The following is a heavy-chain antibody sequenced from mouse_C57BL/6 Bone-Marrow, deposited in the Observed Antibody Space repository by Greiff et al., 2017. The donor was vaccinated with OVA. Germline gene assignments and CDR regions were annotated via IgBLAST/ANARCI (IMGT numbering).Heavy chain of an antibody. CDR2: IDPETGGT. J-gene: IGHJ3*01. D-gene: IGHD1-1*01. CDR1: GYTFTDYE. CDR3: TSHHYYGSSPAY. V-gene: IGHV1-15*01. Sequence: VQLQQSGAELVRPGASVTLSCKASGYTFTDYEMHWVKQTPVHGLEWIGAIDPETGGTAYNQKFKGKAILTADKSSSTAYMELRSLTSEDSAVDYCTSHHYYGSSPAYWGQGPLVTVSA.